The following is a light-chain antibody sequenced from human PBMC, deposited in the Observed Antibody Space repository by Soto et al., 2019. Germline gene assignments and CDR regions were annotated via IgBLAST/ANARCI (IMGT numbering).Light chain of an antibody. CDR3: AAWDDSLNGHWV. CDR1: SSNIGSNT. Sequence: QSVLTQPPSAPETPGQRVTISCSGSSSNIGSNTVNWYQQLPGTAPKLLIYNNNQRPSGVPDRFSGSKSGTSASLAISGLQSEDEADYFCAAWDDSLNGHWVFGGGTKLTVL. CDR2: NNN. V-gene: IGLV1-44*01. J-gene: IGLJ3*02.